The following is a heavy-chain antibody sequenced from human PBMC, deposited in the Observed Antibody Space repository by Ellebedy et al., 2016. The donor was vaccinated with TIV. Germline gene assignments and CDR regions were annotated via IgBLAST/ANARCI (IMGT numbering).Heavy chain of an antibody. V-gene: IGHV3-7*01. D-gene: IGHD4-17*01. CDR2: MRDEGSEK. CDR3: ATDGSYGDYVFPRHAFEM. Sequence: GESLKISCAASGFSFRSYWMSWVRQAPGKGLEWVANMRDEGSEKYYVESVRGRFTISRDNAKNSLYLQMNSLTAEDTAVYYCATDGSYGDYVFPRHAFEMWGLGTMVTVSS. J-gene: IGHJ3*02. CDR1: GFSFRSYW.